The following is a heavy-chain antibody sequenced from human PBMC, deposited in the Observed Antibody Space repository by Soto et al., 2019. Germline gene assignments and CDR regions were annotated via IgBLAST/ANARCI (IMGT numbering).Heavy chain of an antibody. V-gene: IGHV4-59*01. Sequence: SETLSLSCTVSGVSITSYYWSWIRQPPGKGLEWIGYIYYSESTNYNPSLKSRVTISVDTSKNQLSLKLSSVTAADTAVYYCARGRTLFDYWGPGTLVTVSS. J-gene: IGHJ4*02. CDR3: ARGRTLFDY. CDR1: GVSITSYY. CDR2: IYYSEST. D-gene: IGHD1-1*01.